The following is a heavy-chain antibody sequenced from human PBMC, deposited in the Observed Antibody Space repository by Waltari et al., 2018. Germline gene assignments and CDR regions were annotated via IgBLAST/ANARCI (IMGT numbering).Heavy chain of an antibody. V-gene: IGHV3-23*01. CDR1: GFTFSTYA. D-gene: IGHD3-3*01. CDR2: INENENHGTR. CDR3: AKQFLDEN. J-gene: IGHJ4*02. Sequence: EVQLLESGGGLVQPGGSLRLSCAASGFTFSTYAMTWVRQAPGQGREWVSSINENENHGTRHYADSVKGRFTISRDDSKNTLYLQMNSLRAEDTAVYYCAKQFLDENWGQGTLVTVSS.